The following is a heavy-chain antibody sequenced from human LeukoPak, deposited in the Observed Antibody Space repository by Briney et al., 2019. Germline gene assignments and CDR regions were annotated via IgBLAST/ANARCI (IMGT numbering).Heavy chain of an antibody. Sequence: GESLKISCKGSGYTFTSYWIGWVRQMPGKGLEWMGIIYPGDSDTRYSPSFQGQVSISVDKSISTAYLQWSSLKASDTAMYYCTRRGSGWYVDYWGQGTLVTVSS. J-gene: IGHJ4*02. CDR3: TRRGSGWYVDY. D-gene: IGHD6-19*01. CDR2: IYPGDSDT. V-gene: IGHV5-51*01. CDR1: GYTFTSYW.